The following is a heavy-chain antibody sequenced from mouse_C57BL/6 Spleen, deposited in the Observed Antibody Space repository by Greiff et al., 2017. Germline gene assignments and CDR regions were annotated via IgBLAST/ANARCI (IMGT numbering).Heavy chain of an antibody. Sequence: EVQLQQSGPELVKPGASVKISCKASGYSFTDYNLNWVKQSNGKSLEWIGVINPNYGTTSYNQKFKGKATLTVDQSSSTAYLQLHSLTSEDSSVYYCARGPGNGNLYFDVWGTGTTVTVSS. CDR3: ARGPGNGNLYFDV. CDR2: INPNYGTT. J-gene: IGHJ1*03. D-gene: IGHD2-1*01. CDR1: GYSFTDYN. V-gene: IGHV1-39*01.